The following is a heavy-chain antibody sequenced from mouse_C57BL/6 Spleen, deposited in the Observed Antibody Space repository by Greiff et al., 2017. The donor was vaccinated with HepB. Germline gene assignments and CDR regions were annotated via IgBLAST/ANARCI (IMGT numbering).Heavy chain of an antibody. Sequence: QVQLQQPGAELVMPGASVKLSCKASGYTFTSYWMHWVKQRPGQGLEWIGEIDPSDSYTNYNQKFKGKSTLTVDKSSSTAYMQLSSLTSEDSAVYYCARVGRNYVFDYWGQGTTLTVSS. CDR3: ARVGRNYVFDY. V-gene: IGHV1-69*01. CDR1: GYTFTSYW. CDR2: IDPSDSYT. J-gene: IGHJ2*01. D-gene: IGHD2-1*01.